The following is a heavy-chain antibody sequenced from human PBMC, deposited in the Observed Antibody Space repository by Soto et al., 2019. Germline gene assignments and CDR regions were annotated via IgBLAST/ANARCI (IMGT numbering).Heavy chain of an antibody. V-gene: IGHV3-49*03. CDR3: TRFTVAPSHYYYYGMDV. CDR1: GFTFGDYA. J-gene: IGHJ6*02. Sequence: GGSLRLSCTASGFTFGDYAMSWFRQAPGKGLEWVGFIRSKAYGGTTEYAASVKGRFTISRDDSKSIAYLQMNSLKTEDTAVYYCTRFTVAPSHYYYYGMDVWGQGTTVTVSS. CDR2: IRSKAYGGTT. D-gene: IGHD6-19*01.